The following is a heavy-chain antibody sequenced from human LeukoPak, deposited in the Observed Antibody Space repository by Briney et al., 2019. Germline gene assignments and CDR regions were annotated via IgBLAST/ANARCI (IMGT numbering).Heavy chain of an antibody. CDR2: INPNSGGT. CDR3: ARPRLPYYYDSSGLEY. J-gene: IGHJ4*02. Sequence: ASVKVSCKASGYTFTGYYMHWVRQAPGQGLELMGWINPNSGGTNYAQMFQGRVTMTRNTSINTVYMELSRLRSDDTAVYYCARPRLPYYYDSSGLEYWGQGTLITVSS. V-gene: IGHV1-2*02. CDR1: GYTFTGYY. D-gene: IGHD3-22*01.